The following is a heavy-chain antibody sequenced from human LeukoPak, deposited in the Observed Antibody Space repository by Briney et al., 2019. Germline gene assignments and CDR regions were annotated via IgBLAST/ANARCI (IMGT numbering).Heavy chain of an antibody. D-gene: IGHD2-21*02. V-gene: IGHV4-34*01. Sequence: SETLSLTCAVYGGSFSGYYWSWIRQPPGKGLEWIGEINHSGSTNYNPSLKSRVTISVDTSKNQFSLKLSSVTAADTAVYYCARWSHIVVATAIISYNWFDPWGQGTLVTVSS. CDR2: INHSGST. CDR3: ARWSHIVVATAIISYNWFDP. J-gene: IGHJ5*02. CDR1: GGSFSGYY.